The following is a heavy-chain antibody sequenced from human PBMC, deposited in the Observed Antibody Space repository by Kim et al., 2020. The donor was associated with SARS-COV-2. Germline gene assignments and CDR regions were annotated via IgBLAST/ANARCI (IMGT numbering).Heavy chain of an antibody. J-gene: IGHJ4*02. CDR1: GFTFSSYG. CDR3: ARDLLAWYSGYPGDY. V-gene: IGHV3-33*01. CDR2: IWYDGSNK. Sequence: GGSLRLSCAASGFTFSSYGMHWVRQAPGKGLEWVAVIWYDGSNKYYADSVKGRFTISRDNSKNTLYLQMNSLRAEDTAVYYCARDLLAWYSGYPGDYWGQGTLVTVSS. D-gene: IGHD5-12*01.